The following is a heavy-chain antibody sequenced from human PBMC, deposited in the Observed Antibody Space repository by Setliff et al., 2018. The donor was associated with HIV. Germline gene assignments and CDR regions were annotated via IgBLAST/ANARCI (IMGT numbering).Heavy chain of an antibody. CDR2: ITAGGTT. J-gene: IGHJ4*02. CDR1: GFTLSDYY. Sequence: GGSLRLSCAVSGFTLSDYYMDWVRQAPGKGLEWVSIITAGGTTYYADSVKGRFTISRDNSKNTLYLQMNSLRAEDTAVYYCAKDRTVVVITIFDYWGQGTLVTVSS. V-gene: IGHV3-53*01. D-gene: IGHD3-22*01. CDR3: AKDRTVVVITIFDY.